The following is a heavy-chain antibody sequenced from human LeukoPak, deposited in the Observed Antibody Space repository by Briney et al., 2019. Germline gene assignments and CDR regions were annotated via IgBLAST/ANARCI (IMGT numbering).Heavy chain of an antibody. D-gene: IGHD2-15*01. J-gene: IGHJ4*02. Sequence: SETLSLTCAVYGGSFSGYYWSWIRQPPGKGLEWIGEINHSGSTNYSPSLKSRVTISVDTSKNQFSLKLSSVTAADTAVYYCARVSPYCSGGSCCFDYWGQGTLVTVSS. CDR3: ARVSPYCSGGSCCFDY. CDR1: GGSFSGYY. V-gene: IGHV4-34*01. CDR2: INHSGST.